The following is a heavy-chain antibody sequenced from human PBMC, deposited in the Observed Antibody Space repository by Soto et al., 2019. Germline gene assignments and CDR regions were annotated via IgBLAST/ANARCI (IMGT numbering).Heavy chain of an antibody. CDR2: INHTGGT. Sequence: SETMSLTCAVDEGTVNGYDWNWIRQKPGKGLEWIGEINHTGGTHYNPSLKSRVTMSVDTSKNQFSLRLSSVTAADTAIYYCATRITVFGLLIPPFDPWGQGTQVTVSS. V-gene: IGHV4-34*08. CDR3: ATRITVFGLLIPPFDP. CDR1: EGTVNGYD. D-gene: IGHD3-3*01. J-gene: IGHJ5*02.